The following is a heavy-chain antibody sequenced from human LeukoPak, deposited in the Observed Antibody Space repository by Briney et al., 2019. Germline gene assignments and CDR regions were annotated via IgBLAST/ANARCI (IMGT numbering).Heavy chain of an antibody. J-gene: IGHJ4*02. Sequence: GRSLRLSCAASGFIFDDYGMSWVRQAPGKGLEWVSGINWNGGSTGYADSVKGRFTISRDSAKNSLYLQMNSLRAEDTALYYCARGSTYYYDSSGYYFIDYWGQGTLVTVSS. V-gene: IGHV3-20*04. CDR1: GFIFDDYG. D-gene: IGHD3-22*01. CDR3: ARGSTYYYDSSGYYFIDY. CDR2: INWNGGST.